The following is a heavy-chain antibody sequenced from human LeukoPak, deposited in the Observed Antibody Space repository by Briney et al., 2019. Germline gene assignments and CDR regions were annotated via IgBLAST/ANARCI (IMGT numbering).Heavy chain of an antibody. J-gene: IGHJ4*02. D-gene: IGHD3-10*01. CDR1: GYTFTGYY. V-gene: IGHV1-2*02. Sequence: GASVKVSCKASGYTFTGYYMHWVRQAPGQGLEWMGWINPNSGGTNYAQKLQGRVTMTTDTSTSTAYMELRSLRSDDTAVYYCARDRSTYYYGSGSPRYDYWGQGTLVTVSS. CDR2: INPNSGGT. CDR3: ARDRSTYYYGSGSPRYDY.